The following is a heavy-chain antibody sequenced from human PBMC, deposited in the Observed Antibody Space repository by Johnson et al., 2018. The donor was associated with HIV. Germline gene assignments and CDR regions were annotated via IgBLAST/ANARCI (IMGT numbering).Heavy chain of an antibody. CDR3: AKVGSSSCYARTRLCAFDV. CDR2: IKWKGGST. Sequence: VQLVESGGGVVRPGGSLRLSCAASGFTFDDYGMSWVRQAPGKGLEWVSAIKWKGGSTDYADSVKGRFPISRDNAKNTLYLQMNSLRAEDTAVYYCAKVGSSSCYARTRLCAFDVWGQGTMVIVSS. J-gene: IGHJ3*01. D-gene: IGHD2-2*01. V-gene: IGHV3-20*04. CDR1: GFTFDDYG.